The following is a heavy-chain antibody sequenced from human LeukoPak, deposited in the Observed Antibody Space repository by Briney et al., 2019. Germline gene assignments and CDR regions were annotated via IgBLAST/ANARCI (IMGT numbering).Heavy chain of an antibody. CDR2: ISGSGGST. Sequence: GGSLRLSCAASGFTFSSYAMSWVRQAPGKGLEWVSAISGSGGSTYYADSVKGRFTISRDNPKNTLYLQMNSLRAEDTAVYYCAKVFYDSSGQPRGLFDYWGQGTLVTVSS. J-gene: IGHJ4*02. V-gene: IGHV3-23*01. CDR3: AKVFYDSSGQPRGLFDY. D-gene: IGHD3-22*01. CDR1: GFTFSSYA.